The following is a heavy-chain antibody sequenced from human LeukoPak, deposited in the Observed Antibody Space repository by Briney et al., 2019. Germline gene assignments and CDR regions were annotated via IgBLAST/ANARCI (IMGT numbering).Heavy chain of an antibody. D-gene: IGHD1-1*01. CDR2: IKQDGSET. CDR3: ARDRGGVQLGY. V-gene: IGHV3-7*01. Sequence: GGSLRLSCAASGFTFSSYWMNWARQAPGKGLEWVANIKQDGSETSHVDSVKGRFTISRDNPKNSLYLQMNSLRAEDTAVYYCARDRGGVQLGYWGQGTLVTVSS. J-gene: IGHJ4*02. CDR1: GFTFSSYW.